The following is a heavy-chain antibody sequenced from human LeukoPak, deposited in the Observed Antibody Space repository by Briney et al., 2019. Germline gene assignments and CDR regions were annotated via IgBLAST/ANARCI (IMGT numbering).Heavy chain of an antibody. D-gene: IGHD1-1*01. J-gene: IGHJ3*02. CDR2: IYYSGST. Sequence: SETLSLTCTVSGGSISTYYWSWIPQSPGKGLEWIGSIYYSGSTHYNPSLKSRVTISVDTSKNQFSLGLSSVTAADTAVYYCAVNLTRRTFDIWGQGTMVTVSS. V-gene: IGHV4-59*08. CDR3: AVNLTRRTFDI. CDR1: GGSISTYY.